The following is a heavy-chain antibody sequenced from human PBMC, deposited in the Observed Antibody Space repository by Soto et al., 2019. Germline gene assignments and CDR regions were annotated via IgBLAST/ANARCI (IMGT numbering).Heavy chain of an antibody. V-gene: IGHV3-15*01. D-gene: IGHD3-3*01. J-gene: IGHJ4*02. CDR2: IKSKTDGGTT. CDR1: GFTFSNAW. CDR3: TTDTPYYDFWSGYYSLGYFDY. Sequence: EVQLVESGGGLVQPGGSLRLSCAASGFTFSNAWMSWVRQAPGKGLEWVGRIKSKTDGGTTDYAAPVKGRFTISRDDSKNTLYLQMNSLKTEDTAVYYCTTDTPYYDFWSGYYSLGYFDYWGQGTLVTVSS.